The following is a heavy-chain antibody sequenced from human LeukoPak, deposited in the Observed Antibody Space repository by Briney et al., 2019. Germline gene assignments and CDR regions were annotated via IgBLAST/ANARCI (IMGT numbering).Heavy chain of an antibody. D-gene: IGHD3-3*01. J-gene: IGHJ4*02. V-gene: IGHV3-30*18. CDR1: GFTFSSYG. Sequence: GRSLRLSCAASGFTFSSYGMHWVRQAPGKGLEWVAVISYDGSNKYYADSVKGRFTISRDNSKNTLYLQMNSLRAEDTAVYYCAKDRDDFWSGYYTGNDYWGQGTLVTASS. CDR3: AKDRDDFWSGYYTGNDY. CDR2: ISYDGSNK.